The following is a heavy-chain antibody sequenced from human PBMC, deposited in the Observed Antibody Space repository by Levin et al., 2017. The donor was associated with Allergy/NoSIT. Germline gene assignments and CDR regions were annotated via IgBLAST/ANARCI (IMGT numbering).Heavy chain of an antibody. D-gene: IGHD3/OR15-3a*01. CDR3: ARGAHYDFWRVDY. Sequence: SQTLSLTCTVSGGSISSYYWNWIRQPPGKGLEWVGYIYYTGSTNYNPSLNSRVTISVDTSKNEFSLKLRSVTAADTAVYYCARGAHYDFWRVDYWGQGTLVTVSS. J-gene: IGHJ4*02. CDR1: GGSISSYY. V-gene: IGHV4-59*01. CDR2: IYYTGST.